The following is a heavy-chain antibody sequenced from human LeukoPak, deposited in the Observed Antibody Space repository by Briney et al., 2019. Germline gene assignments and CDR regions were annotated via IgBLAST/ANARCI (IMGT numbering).Heavy chain of an antibody. D-gene: IGHD1-26*01. CDR2: IGTAGDI. Sequence: GGSLRLSCAASGFTFSSYDMHWVRQATGKGLEWVSAIGTAGDIYYPGSVEGRFTISRENAKNSLYLQMNSLRAGDTAVYYCARWSSGSYRGDYYFDYWGQGTLVTVSS. J-gene: IGHJ4*02. V-gene: IGHV3-13*01. CDR3: ARWSSGSYRGDYYFDY. CDR1: GFTFSSYD.